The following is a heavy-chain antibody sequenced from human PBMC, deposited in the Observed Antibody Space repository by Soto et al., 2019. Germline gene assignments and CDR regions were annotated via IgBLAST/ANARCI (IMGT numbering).Heavy chain of an antibody. J-gene: IGHJ3*02. CDR1: GGSISSGGYY. D-gene: IGHD3-10*01. CDR2: IYYSGST. CDR3: ARSRITMVRGVINRASAFDI. Sequence: PSETLSLTCTVSGGSISSGGYYWSWIRQHPGKGLEWIGYIYYSGSTYYNPSLKSRVTISVDTSKNQFSLKLSSVTAADTAVYYCARSRITMVRGVINRASAFDIWGQGTMVTVSS. V-gene: IGHV4-31*03.